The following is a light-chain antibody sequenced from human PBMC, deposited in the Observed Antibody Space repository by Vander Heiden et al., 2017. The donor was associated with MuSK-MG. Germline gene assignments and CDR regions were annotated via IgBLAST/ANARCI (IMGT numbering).Light chain of an antibody. CDR1: KLGHKY. J-gene: IGLJ2*01. CDR3: QAWDSDTAL. CDR2: QDT. V-gene: IGLV3-1*01. Sequence: SYELTQPPSVSVSPGQTATITCSGDKLGHKYVHWYQQKPGQSPVLVIHQDTKRPSGIPDRFSGFNSENTATLTISETQVLDGADYYCQAWDSDTALFGGGTKLTVL.